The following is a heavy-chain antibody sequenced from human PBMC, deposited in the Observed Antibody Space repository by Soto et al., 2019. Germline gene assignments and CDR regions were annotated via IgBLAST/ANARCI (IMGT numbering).Heavy chain of an antibody. CDR2: IYYSGST. D-gene: IGHD3-3*01. J-gene: IGHJ3*02. Sequence: QVQLQESGPGLVKPSQTLSLTCTVSGGSISSGDYYWGWIRQPPGKGLEWIGYIYYSGSTYYNPSLKSRVTIQVDTSKNQFSLKLSSVTAADTAVYYCARVYYDFWSGYDRGAFDIWGQGTMVTVSS. CDR1: GGSISSGDYY. V-gene: IGHV4-30-4*01. CDR3: ARVYYDFWSGYDRGAFDI.